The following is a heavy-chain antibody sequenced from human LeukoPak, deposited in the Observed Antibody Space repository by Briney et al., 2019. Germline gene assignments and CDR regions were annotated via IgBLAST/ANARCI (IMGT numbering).Heavy chain of an antibody. D-gene: IGHD6-13*01. Sequence: PGGSLRLSCAASGFTFSSYAMSWVRQAPGKGLEWVLAISGSGGSTYYADSVKGRFTISRDKSKNTLYLQMNSLRAEDTAVYYCAKGSSSSWRYYFDYWGQGTLVTVSS. CDR3: AKGSSSSWRYYFDY. J-gene: IGHJ4*02. CDR2: ISGSGGST. V-gene: IGHV3-23*01. CDR1: GFTFSSYA.